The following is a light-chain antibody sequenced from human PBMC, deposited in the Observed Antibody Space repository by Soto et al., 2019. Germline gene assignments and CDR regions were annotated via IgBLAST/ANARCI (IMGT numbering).Light chain of an antibody. V-gene: IGKV3-15*01. J-gene: IGKJ1*01. CDR2: STS. CDR3: QQYDYWWT. CDR1: QSVSDR. Sequence: VVMTQSPATLSVSPGERATLSCRASQSVSDRLAWYHQRPGQAPRLLIYSTSARATGVPARFSGSGSGTEFTFTISSLQSEDFGVYYCQQYDYWWTFGQGTK.